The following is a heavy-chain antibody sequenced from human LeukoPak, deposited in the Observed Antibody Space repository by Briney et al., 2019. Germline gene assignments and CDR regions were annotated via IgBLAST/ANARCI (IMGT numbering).Heavy chain of an antibody. CDR2: VYYTGST. CDR1: GGSVSNYY. J-gene: IGHJ4*02. CDR3: ARHFAYSSSSYFDY. Sequence: SETLSLTCGVSGGSVSNYYWSWIRQPPGKGLEWIGYVYYTGSTNYNPSLKSRVTMFGDKSKNQFSLRLYSVTVADTAVYYCARHFAYSSSSYFDYWGQGSLVTVSS. V-gene: IGHV4-59*08. D-gene: IGHD6-6*01.